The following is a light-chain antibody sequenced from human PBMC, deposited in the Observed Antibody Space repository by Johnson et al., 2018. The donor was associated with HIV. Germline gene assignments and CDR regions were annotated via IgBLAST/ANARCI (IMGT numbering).Light chain of an antibody. J-gene: IGLJ1*01. V-gene: IGLV1-51*01. CDR3: GTWDTSPGAHYV. CDR2: DKN. Sequence: TQPPSVSAAPGQKVTISCSGSSSTIGTNYVSWYQQFPGTAPKLLIFDKNKRPSGIPDRFSASQSGTSATLDITGLQTGDEADYYCGTWDTSPGAHYVFGSGTKVTVL. CDR1: SSTIGTNY.